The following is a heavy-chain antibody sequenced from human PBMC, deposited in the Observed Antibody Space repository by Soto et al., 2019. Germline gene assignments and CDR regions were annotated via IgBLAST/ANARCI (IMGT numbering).Heavy chain of an antibody. J-gene: IGHJ6*02. CDR3: AKVGSGTCYYGMDV. CDR2: ISGSGGST. D-gene: IGHD2-15*01. V-gene: IGHV3-23*01. Sequence: GGSLRLSCAASGFTVSSNYMSWVRQAPGKGLEWVSAISGSGGSTYYADSVKGRFTISRDNSKNTLYLQMNSLRAEDTAVYYCAKVGSGTCYYGMDVWGQGTTVTVSS. CDR1: GFTVSSNY.